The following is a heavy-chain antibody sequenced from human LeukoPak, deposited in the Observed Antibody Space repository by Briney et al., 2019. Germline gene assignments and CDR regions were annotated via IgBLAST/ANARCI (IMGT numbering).Heavy chain of an antibody. Sequence: ASVKVSCKASGYTFTSYDFNWVRQATGQRPEWMGWMSPNSGDTGYAQKFQDRVTMTRNTSISTAYMELSSLRSDDTAVYYCARGPPNWGYDYWGPGTMVTVSS. CDR1: GYTFTSYD. CDR3: ARGPPNWGYDY. CDR2: MSPNSGDT. D-gene: IGHD7-27*01. J-gene: IGHJ4*02. V-gene: IGHV1-8*01.